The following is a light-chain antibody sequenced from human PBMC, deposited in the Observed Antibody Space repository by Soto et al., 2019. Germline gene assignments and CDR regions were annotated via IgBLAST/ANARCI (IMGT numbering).Light chain of an antibody. J-gene: IGKJ3*01. CDR2: GAS. V-gene: IGKV3-15*01. CDR1: QSVSSN. Sequence: EIVMTQSPATLSVSPGERATLSCRASQSVSSNLAWYQQKPGQAPRLLIYGASTRAAGIPARFNGSGSGPEFTLTISGLQSEDFEFYYCQQYNTWPFTFGPGTKVDIK. CDR3: QQYNTWPFT.